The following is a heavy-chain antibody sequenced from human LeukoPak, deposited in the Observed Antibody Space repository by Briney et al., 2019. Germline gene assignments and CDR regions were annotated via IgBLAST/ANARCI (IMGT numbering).Heavy chain of an antibody. Sequence: PGGSLRLSCAASGFTFSSYAMSWVRQAPWKGLEWVSAISGSGGSTYYADSVKGRFTISRDNSKNTLYLQVNSLRTEDTAVYYCAKDRSRYSGYDPRSYYFDYWGQGTLVSVSS. D-gene: IGHD5-12*01. J-gene: IGHJ4*02. CDR1: GFTFSSYA. CDR2: ISGSGGST. V-gene: IGHV3-23*01. CDR3: AKDRSRYSGYDPRSYYFDY.